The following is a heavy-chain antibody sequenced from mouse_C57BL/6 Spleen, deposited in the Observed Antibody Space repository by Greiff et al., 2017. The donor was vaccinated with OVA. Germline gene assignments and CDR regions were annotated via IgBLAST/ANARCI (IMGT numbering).Heavy chain of an antibody. CDR1: GFTFSSYA. J-gene: IGHJ1*03. CDR2: ISDGGSYT. D-gene: IGHD2-1*01. CDR3: ARERGNYLDV. Sequence: EVQRVESGGGLVKPGGSLKLSCAASGFTFSSYAMSWVRQTPEKRLEWVATISDGGSYTYYPDNVKGRFTISRDNAKNNLYLQMSHLKSEDTAMYYCARERGNYLDVWGTGTTVTVSS. V-gene: IGHV5-4*01.